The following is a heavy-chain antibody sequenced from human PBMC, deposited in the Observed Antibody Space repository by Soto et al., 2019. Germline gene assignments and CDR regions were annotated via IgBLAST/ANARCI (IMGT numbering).Heavy chain of an antibody. CDR2: ISPHSGGP. CDR3: AREEQTGANYYLDY. J-gene: IGHJ4*02. V-gene: IGHV1-2*02. CDR1: RYTFTGYY. Sequence: ASVKVSFKASRYTFTGYYIHWVRQAPGQGLEWMGSISPHSGGPNYAQRFQGRVTMTRDTSMTTVYMEMSGLTSDDTAVYYCAREEQTGANYYLDYWGQGTLVTVSS. D-gene: IGHD7-27*01.